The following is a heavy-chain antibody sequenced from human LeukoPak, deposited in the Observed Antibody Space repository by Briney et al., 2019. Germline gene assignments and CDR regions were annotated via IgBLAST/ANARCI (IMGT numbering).Heavy chain of an antibody. V-gene: IGHV3-23*01. Sequence: GGSLRLSCAASGFTFNNYAMTWDRQAPGKGLEWVSVVSGSGDITNYADSVKGRFTISRDNSKNTLFLQMNSLRTEDTAVYFCARWGNDYSQFDSWGQGTLVTVS. CDR3: ARWGNDYSQFDS. CDR2: VSGSGDIT. D-gene: IGHD4-11*01. CDR1: GFTFNNYA. J-gene: IGHJ4*02.